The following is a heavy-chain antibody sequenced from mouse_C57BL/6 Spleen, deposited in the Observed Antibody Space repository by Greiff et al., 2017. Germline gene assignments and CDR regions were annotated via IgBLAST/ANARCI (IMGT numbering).Heavy chain of an antibody. J-gene: IGHJ4*01. V-gene: IGHV14-3*01. CDR1: GFNIKNTY. CDR2: IDPANGNT. D-gene: IGHD1-1*01. Sequence: LVESVAELVRPGASVKLSCTASGFNIKNTYMHWVKQRPEQGLEWIGRIDPANGNTKYAPKFQGKATITADTSSNTAYLQLSSLTSEDTAIYYCASPYYYGSSYGAMDYWGQGTSVTVSS. CDR3: ASPYYYGSSYGAMDY.